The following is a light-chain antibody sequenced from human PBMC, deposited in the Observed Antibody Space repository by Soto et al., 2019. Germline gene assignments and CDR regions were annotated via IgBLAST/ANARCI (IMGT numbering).Light chain of an antibody. CDR3: SSYRGYYTRR. J-gene: IGLJ1*01. Sequence: QSALAQPASVSGSPGQSITISCTGTSSDVGGYDFVSWYQQHAGRAPKLLIYEVSRRPSGVSNRFSGSKSGNTASLTISGLQAEDEADYYCSSYRGYYTRRFGTGTKFTAL. CDR1: SSDVGGYDF. CDR2: EVS. V-gene: IGLV2-14*01.